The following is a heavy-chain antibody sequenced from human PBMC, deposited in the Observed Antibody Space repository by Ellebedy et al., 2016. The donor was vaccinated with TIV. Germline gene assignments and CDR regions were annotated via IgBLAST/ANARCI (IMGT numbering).Heavy chain of an antibody. V-gene: IGHV3-33*08. CDR2: IWNDGSQK. Sequence: GESLKISCAGSGFTFDSYSMNWVRQAPGKGLQWVAVIWNDGSQKYYGDSVKGRFTISRDNAKNTVYLQMNSLRAEDTAVYYCARVKSIRDLDALDMWGQGTVVTVSS. CDR1: GFTFDSYS. D-gene: IGHD2-21*02. CDR3: ARVKSIRDLDALDM. J-gene: IGHJ3*02.